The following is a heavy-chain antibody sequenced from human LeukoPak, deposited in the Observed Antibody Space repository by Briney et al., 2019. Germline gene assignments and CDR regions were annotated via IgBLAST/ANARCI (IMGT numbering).Heavy chain of an antibody. V-gene: IGHV1-8*02. Sequence: GASVKVSCKASGYTFTAYYIHWVRQATGQGLEWMGWMNPNSGNTGYAQKFQGRVTMTRNTSISTAYMELSSLRSEDTAVYYCAIRYGSGEKYYYYYYMDVWGKGTTVTVSS. CDR3: AIRYGSGEKYYYYYYMDV. D-gene: IGHD3-10*01. J-gene: IGHJ6*03. CDR1: GYTFTAYY. CDR2: MNPNSGNT.